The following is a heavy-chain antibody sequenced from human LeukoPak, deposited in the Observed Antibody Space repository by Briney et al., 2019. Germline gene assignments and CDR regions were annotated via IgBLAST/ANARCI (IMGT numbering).Heavy chain of an antibody. J-gene: IGHJ4*02. CDR3: ARIHRVYCSGGSCYKGCFDY. D-gene: IGHD2-15*01. CDR1: GYTFTGYY. V-gene: IGHV1-2*02. CDR2: INPNSGGT. Sequence: ASVKASCKASGYTFTGYYMHWVRPAPGQGLEWMGWINPNSGGTNYAQKFQGRVTMTRDTSISTAYMELSRLRSDDTAVYYCARIHRVYCSGGSCYKGCFDYWGQGTLVTVSS.